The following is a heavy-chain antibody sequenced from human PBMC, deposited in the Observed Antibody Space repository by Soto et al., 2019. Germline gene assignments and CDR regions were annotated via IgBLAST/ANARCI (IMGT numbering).Heavy chain of an antibody. Sequence: SVKVSCKASGGTFSSYAISWVRQAPGQGLEWMGGIIPIFGTANYAQKFQGRVTITADESTSTAYMELSSLRSEDTAVYYCARVPSGYCSGGSCYWDNWFDPWGQGTLVTVSS. D-gene: IGHD2-15*01. V-gene: IGHV1-69*13. CDR2: IIPIFGTA. CDR1: GGTFSSYA. CDR3: ARVPSGYCSGGSCYWDNWFDP. J-gene: IGHJ5*02.